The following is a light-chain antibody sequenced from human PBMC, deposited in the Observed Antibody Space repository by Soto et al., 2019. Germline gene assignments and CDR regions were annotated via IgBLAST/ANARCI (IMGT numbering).Light chain of an antibody. Sequence: DRVTITCRASQSISSWLAWYQQKPGKAPKLLIYDASSLESGVPSRFSGSGSGTEFTLTISSLQPDDFATYYCQHYNSYSEAFGQGTKVDIK. CDR1: QSISSW. CDR2: DAS. J-gene: IGKJ1*01. CDR3: QHYNSYSEA. V-gene: IGKV1-5*01.